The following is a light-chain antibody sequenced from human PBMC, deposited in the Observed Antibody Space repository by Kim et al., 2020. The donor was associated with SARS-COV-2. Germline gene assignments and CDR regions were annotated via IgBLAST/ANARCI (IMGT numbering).Light chain of an antibody. J-gene: IGLJ1*01. CDR2: SKN. Sequence: FGQTIRIACQGDSLRNYYASCYRQKPGQAPVLVIYSKNSRPSGIPDRFSGSSSGDTASLTITGAQAEDESDYYCNSRASSGDRYVFGTGAKVTVL. CDR1: SLRNYY. V-gene: IGLV3-19*01. CDR3: NSRASSGDRYV.